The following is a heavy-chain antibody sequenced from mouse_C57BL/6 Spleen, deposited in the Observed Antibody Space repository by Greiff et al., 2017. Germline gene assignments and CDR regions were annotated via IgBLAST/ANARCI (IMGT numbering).Heavy chain of an antibody. CDR2: ISYDGSN. D-gene: IGHD1-1*01. V-gene: IGHV3-6*01. CDR1: GYSITSGYY. CDR3: ARDDHYYGSSYFDY. Sequence: EVQLQESGPGLVKPSQSLSLTCSVTGYSITSGYYWNWIRQFPGNKLEWMGYISYDGSNNSNPSLKNRISITRDTSKNQFFLKLNSVTTEDTATYYCARDDHYYGSSYFDYWGQGTTLTVSS. J-gene: IGHJ2*01.